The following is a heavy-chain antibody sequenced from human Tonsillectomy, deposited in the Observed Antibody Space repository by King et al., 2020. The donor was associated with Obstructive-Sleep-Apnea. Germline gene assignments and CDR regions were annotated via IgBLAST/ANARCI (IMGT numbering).Heavy chain of an antibody. D-gene: IGHD2-8*01. CDR1: GGSFSGYY. CDR3: PRGRDIVLMVYARTNWFDP. CDR2: INHSGST. V-gene: IGHV4-34*01. Sequence: VQLQQWGAGLLKPSETLSLTCAVYGGSFSGYYWSWIRQPPGKGLEWIGEINHSGSTTYNPSLKSRVTISVDTSKNQSSLNLSSVTAADTAVYYWPRGRDIVLMVYARTNWFDPWGQGTLVTVSS. J-gene: IGHJ5*02.